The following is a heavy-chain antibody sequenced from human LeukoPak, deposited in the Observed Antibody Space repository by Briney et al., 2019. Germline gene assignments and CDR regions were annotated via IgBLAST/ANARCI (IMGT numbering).Heavy chain of an antibody. D-gene: IGHD2-8*01. CDR3: ARVVPAATKFCTNGVCYPRYFDY. CDR1: GGSISNYY. CDR2: IYYSGST. Sequence: PSETLSLTCTVSGGSISNYYWTWIRQPPGKGLEWIGYIYYSGSTNSNPSLESRVTMSVDTSKNQFSLKLNSVTAADTAVYYCARVVPAATKFCTNGVCYPRYFDYWGQGTLVTVSS. J-gene: IGHJ4*02. V-gene: IGHV4-59*08.